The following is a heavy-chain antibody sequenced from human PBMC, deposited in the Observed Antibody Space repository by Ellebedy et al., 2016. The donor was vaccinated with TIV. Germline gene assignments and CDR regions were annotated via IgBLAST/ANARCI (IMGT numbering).Heavy chain of an antibody. CDR3: AKGWLRGFFDP. D-gene: IGHD5-12*01. CDR2: TYYSSKWYV. V-gene: IGHV6-1*01. Sequence: SETLSLTCAIPGASFSTGGWTWMRQSPSRGLEWLGRTYYSSKWYVDYEVSVKSRILISPDTAKNQISLQLVSVTPEDTGVYYCAKGWLRGFFDPWGQGTLVTVSS. CDR1: GASFSTGG. J-gene: IGHJ5*02.